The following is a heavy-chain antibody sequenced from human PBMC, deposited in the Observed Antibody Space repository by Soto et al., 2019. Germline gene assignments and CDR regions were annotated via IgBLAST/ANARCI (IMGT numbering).Heavy chain of an antibody. J-gene: IGHJ4*02. Sequence: GGSLRLSCVASGFTFSSYGIHWVRQAPGKGLEWVAVIWYDGSNKYYADSVRGRFTISRDDSKNTLYLQMNNLRVEDTAIYYCARGGSSSWYRDHWGQGTLVTVSS. CDR1: GFTFSSYG. CDR2: IWYDGSNK. D-gene: IGHD6-13*01. CDR3: ARGGSSSWYRDH. V-gene: IGHV3-33*01.